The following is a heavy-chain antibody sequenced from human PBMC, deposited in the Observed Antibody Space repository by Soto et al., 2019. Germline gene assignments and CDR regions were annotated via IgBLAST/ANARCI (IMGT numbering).Heavy chain of an antibody. V-gene: IGHV3-23*01. CDR2: ISGSGGST. J-gene: IGHJ5*02. Sequence: GGSLRLSCAASGFTFSDHYMSWVRQAPGKGLEWVSAISGSGGSTYYADSVKGRFTISRDNSKNTLYLQMNSLRAEDTAVYYCAINSGSYSPGTHHWGQGTLVTVSS. CDR3: AINSGSYSPGTHH. D-gene: IGHD1-26*01. CDR1: GFTFSDHY.